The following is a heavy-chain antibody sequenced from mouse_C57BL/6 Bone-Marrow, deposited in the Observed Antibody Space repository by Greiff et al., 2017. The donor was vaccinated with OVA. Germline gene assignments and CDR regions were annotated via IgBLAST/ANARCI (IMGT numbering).Heavy chain of an antibody. CDR2: ISDGGSYT. CDR1: GFTFSSYA. D-gene: IGHD1-1*01. CDR3: ARIITAY. Sequence: EVQGVESGGGLVKPGGSLKLSCAASGFTFSSYAMSWVRQTPEKRLEWVATISDGGSYTYYPDNVKGRFTISRDNAKNNLYLQMSHLKSEDTAMYYCARIITAYWGQGTLVTVSA. J-gene: IGHJ3*01. V-gene: IGHV5-4*01.